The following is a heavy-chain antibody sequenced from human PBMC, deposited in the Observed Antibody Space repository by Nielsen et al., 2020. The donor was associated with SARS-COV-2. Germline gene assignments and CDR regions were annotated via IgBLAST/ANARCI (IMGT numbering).Heavy chain of an antibody. J-gene: IGHJ6*02. CDR1: GGSISSYY. CDR3: ATKSTYYYYGMDV. Sequence: SETLSLTCTVSGGSISSYYWGWIRQPPGKGLEWIGSIYYSGSTYYNPSLKSRVTISVDTSKNQFSLKLSSVTAADTAVYYCATKSTYYYYGMDVWGQGTTVTVSS. CDR2: IYYSGST. V-gene: IGHV4-39*01. D-gene: IGHD2/OR15-2a*01.